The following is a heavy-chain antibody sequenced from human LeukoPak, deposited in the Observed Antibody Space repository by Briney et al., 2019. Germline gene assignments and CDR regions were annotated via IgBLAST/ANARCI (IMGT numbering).Heavy chain of an antibody. V-gene: IGHV3-48*03. CDR2: ISSSGGTT. CDR1: GFTFGSYE. Sequence: GGPLRLSCAASGFTFGSYEMNWVRQPPGKGLEWISFISSSGGTTDYADSVRGRFTISRDNAKNSLYLQMSSLRAEDTGVYYCARKPNSDVRWGKGTLDTVSS. J-gene: IGHJ4*02. CDR3: ARKPNSDVR. D-gene: IGHD5-18*01.